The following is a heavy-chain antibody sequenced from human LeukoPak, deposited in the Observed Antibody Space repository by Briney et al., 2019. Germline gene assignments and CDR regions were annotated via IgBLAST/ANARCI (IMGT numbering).Heavy chain of an antibody. CDR1: GFTASSNY. V-gene: IGHV3-66*01. CDR2: IYSGGST. CDR3: ARNARFLHYYGMDV. J-gene: IGHJ6*02. D-gene: IGHD3-3*01. Sequence: GGSLRLSCAASGFTASSNYMSWVRQAPGKGLEWVSVIYSGGSTYYADSVKGRFTISRDNSKNTLYLQMNSLRAEDTAVYYCARNARFLHYYGMDVWGQGTTVTVSS.